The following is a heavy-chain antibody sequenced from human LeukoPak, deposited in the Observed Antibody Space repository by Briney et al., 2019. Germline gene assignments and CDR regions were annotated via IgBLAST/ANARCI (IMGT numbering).Heavy chain of an antibody. J-gene: IGHJ5*02. CDR1: GGSISSYY. Sequence: SESLSLTCTVSGGSISSYYWSWVRQHPGEGLEWLGYIYYSGSTNYNPSLKSRVTISVDTSKNQFSLKLSSVTAADTAVYYCARHGEHGGTPSWGQGTLVTVSS. CDR2: IYYSGST. V-gene: IGHV4-59*08. CDR3: ARHGEHGGTPS. D-gene: IGHD1-1*01.